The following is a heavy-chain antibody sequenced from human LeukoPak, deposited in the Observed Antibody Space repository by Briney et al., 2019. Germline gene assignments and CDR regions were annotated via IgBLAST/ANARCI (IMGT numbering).Heavy chain of an antibody. CDR2: IYYSGST. J-gene: IGHJ4*02. Sequence: NPSETLSLTCGVSGGSISSSNYYWGWIRQPPGKGLEWIGSIYYSGSTYYNPSLKSRVTMSVDTSKNQFSLKLSSVTAADTAVYYCARIWPYWDSSSGYWGQGTLVTVSS. V-gene: IGHV4-39*01. D-gene: IGHD6-13*01. CDR3: ARIWPYWDSSSGY. CDR1: GGSISSSNYY.